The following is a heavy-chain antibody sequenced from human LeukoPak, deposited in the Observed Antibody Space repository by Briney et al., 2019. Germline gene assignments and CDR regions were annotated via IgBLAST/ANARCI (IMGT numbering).Heavy chain of an antibody. CDR1: GFTFDDYA. D-gene: IGHD5-12*01. V-gene: IGHV3-9*01. J-gene: IGHJ6*02. CDR2: ISWNSGSI. Sequence: GGSLRLSCAASGFTFDDYAMHWVRQAPGKGLEWVSGISWNSGSIGYADSVKGRFTISRDNAKNSLYLQMNSLRAEDTALYYCAKDMGYSGPYGMDVWGQGTTVTVSS. CDR3: AKDMGYSGPYGMDV.